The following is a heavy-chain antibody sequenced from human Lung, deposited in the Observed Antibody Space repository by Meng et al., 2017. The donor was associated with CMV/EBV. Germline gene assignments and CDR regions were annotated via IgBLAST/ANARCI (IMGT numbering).Heavy chain of an antibody. CDR3: ATGDLVVMIAIPLDY. CDR1: GFTFSNYA. CDR2: ISYDGSNK. V-gene: IGHV3-30-3*01. Sequence: GGSXRLXCAASGFTFSNYAMHWVRQAPGKGLEWVAVISYDGSNKYYADSVKGRFTISRDDSKNTLYLQMNSLRAEDTAVYYCATGDLVVMIAIPLDYWGQG. J-gene: IGHJ4*02. D-gene: IGHD2-21*01.